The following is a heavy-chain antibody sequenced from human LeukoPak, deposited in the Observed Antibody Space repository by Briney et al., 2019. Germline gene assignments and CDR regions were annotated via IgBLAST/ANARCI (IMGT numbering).Heavy chain of an antibody. J-gene: IGHJ4*02. CDR1: GFSFSSYW. CDR3: AREEVAVAGTSDGFDY. V-gene: IGHV3-7*01. Sequence: GGSLRVSCAASGFSFSSYWMRWVRQAPGKGLECVSNIKQDGSEKYYVDSVKGRFTISRDNAKNSLYLQMNSLRAEDTAVYYCAREEVAVAGTSDGFDYWGQGTLVTVSS. CDR2: IKQDGSEK. D-gene: IGHD6-19*01.